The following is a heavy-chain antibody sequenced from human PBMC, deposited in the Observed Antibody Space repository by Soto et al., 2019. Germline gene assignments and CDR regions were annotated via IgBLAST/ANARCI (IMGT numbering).Heavy chain of an antibody. CDR1: GFTFSSYS. CDR2: ISSSSSYI. D-gene: IGHD3-10*01. CDR3: ARYIFGELPNDNMDV. V-gene: IGHV3-21*01. J-gene: IGHJ6*03. Sequence: ESGGGLVKPGGSLRLSCAASGFTFSSYSMNWVRQAPGKGLEWVSSISSSSSYIYYADSVKGRFTISRDNAKNSLYLQMTSLRAEDTAVYYCARYIFGELPNDNMDVWGKGTTVTVS.